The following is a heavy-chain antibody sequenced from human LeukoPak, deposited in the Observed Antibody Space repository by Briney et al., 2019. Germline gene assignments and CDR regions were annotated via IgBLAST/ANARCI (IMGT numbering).Heavy chain of an antibody. CDR2: ISSSSYI. Sequence: GGSLRLSCAASGFTFRSYSMNWVRQAPGKGLEWVSSISSSSYIYYADSVKGRFTISRDNAKNSLYLQMNSLRAEDTAVYYCARALPYTLDFDYWGQGTLVTVSS. D-gene: IGHD3-16*01. CDR3: ARALPYTLDFDY. V-gene: IGHV3-21*01. J-gene: IGHJ4*02. CDR1: GFTFRSYS.